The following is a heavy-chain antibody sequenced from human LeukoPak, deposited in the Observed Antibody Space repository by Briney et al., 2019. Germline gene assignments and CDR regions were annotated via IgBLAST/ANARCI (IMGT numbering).Heavy chain of an antibody. D-gene: IGHD6-6*01. V-gene: IGHV3-23*01. CDR3: AKHHRMAARLVYFDY. Sequence: GGSLRLSCAASGLDLSFYIMNWVRQAPGKGLEWVSTISGSGAGTYYADSVKGRFTISRDNSKNTLYLQMNSLRVEDTAVYYCAKHHRMAARLVYFDYWGQGTLVTVSS. CDR2: ISGSGAGT. J-gene: IGHJ4*02. CDR1: GLDLSFYI.